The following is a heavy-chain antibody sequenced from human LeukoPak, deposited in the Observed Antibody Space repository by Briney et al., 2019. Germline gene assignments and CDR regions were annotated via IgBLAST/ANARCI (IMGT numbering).Heavy chain of an antibody. J-gene: IGHJ6*02. CDR3: ARELLGLDV. CDR2: ISYSGST. CDR1: GDSVSSGSYY. V-gene: IGHV4-61*01. D-gene: IGHD2-15*01. Sequence: SSETLSLTCTVSGDSVSSGSYYWSWIRQPPGKGLDWIGYISYSGSTYYNPSLKSRVTISVDASKNQFSLKLRSVTAADTAVYYCARELLGLDVWGQGTTVTVSS.